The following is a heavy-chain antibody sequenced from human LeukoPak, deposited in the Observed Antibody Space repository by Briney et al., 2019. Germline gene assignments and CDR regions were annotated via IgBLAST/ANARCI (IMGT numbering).Heavy chain of an antibody. D-gene: IGHD3-22*01. CDR2: INPNSGGT. J-gene: IGHJ4*02. Sequence: ASVKVSCKASGYTFTGHYMHWVRQAPGQGLEWMGWINPNSGGTNYAQKFQGRVTMTRDTSISTAYMELSRLRSDDTAVYYCARDDYYDSSGYYFYWGQGTLVTVSA. V-gene: IGHV1-2*02. CDR3: ARDDYYDSSGYYFY. CDR1: GYTFTGHY.